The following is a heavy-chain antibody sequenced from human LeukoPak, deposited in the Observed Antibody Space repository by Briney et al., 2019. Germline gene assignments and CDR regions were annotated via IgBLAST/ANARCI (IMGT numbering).Heavy chain of an antibody. V-gene: IGHV7-4-1*02. CDR2: LNTNTGNP. D-gene: IGHD1-26*01. CDR1: GYTFTSYA. CDR3: ARGELPPEGVDYYCGMDV. J-gene: IGHJ6*02. Sequence: ASVKVSCKASGYTFTSYAMNWVRQAPGQGLEWMGWLNTNTGNPTYAQGFTGRFVFSLDTSVSTAYLQISSLKAEDTAVYYCARGELPPEGVDYYCGMDVWGQGTTVTVSS.